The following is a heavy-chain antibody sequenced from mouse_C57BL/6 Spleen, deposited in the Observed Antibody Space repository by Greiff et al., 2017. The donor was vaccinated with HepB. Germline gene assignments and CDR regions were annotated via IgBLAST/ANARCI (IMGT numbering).Heavy chain of an antibody. CDR2: INPNNGGT. D-gene: IGHD2-1*01. CDR3: ARYRDGNYYAMDY. Sequence: VQLQQSGPELVKPGASVKISCKASGYTFTDYYMNWVKQSHGKSLEWIGDINPNNGGTSYNQKFKGKATLTVDKSSSTAYMELRSLTSEDSAVYYCARYRDGNYYAMDYWGQGTSVTVSS. V-gene: IGHV1-26*01. J-gene: IGHJ4*01. CDR1: GYTFTDYY.